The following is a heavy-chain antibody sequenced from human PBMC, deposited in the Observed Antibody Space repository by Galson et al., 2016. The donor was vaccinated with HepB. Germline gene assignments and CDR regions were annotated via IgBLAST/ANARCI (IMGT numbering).Heavy chain of an antibody. D-gene: IGHD3-22*01. CDR2: IKQDGSET. Sequence: SLRLSCAASGFTFSDYWMNWVRQAPGMGPEWVANIKQDGSETKYVDSVKGRFTITRDNTKKSLYLQMNSLRVEDTAVYYCAGGTGWLMDLWGQGTRLTVSS. V-gene: IGHV3-7*04. J-gene: IGHJ4*02. CDR3: AGGTGWLMDL. CDR1: GFTFSDYW.